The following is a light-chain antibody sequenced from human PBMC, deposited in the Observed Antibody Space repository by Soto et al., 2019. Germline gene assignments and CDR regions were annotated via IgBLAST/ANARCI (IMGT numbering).Light chain of an antibody. V-gene: IGKV1-39*01. Sequence: DIQMTQSPSSLSASVGDRVPIPCRASQSISSYLNWYQQKPGKAPKLLIYAASSLQSGVPSRFSGSGSGTDFTLTISSLQPEDFATYYCQQSYSTHFGPGTKGDIK. CDR2: AAS. CDR1: QSISSY. CDR3: QQSYSTH. J-gene: IGKJ3*01.